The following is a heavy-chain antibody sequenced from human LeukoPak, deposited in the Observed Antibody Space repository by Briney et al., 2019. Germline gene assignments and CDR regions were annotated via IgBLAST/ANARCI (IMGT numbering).Heavy chain of an antibody. D-gene: IGHD5-12*01. V-gene: IGHV4-4*02. Sequence: SETLSLTCAVSGGSISSSNWWSWVRQPPGKGLEWIGEIYHSGSTNYDPSLKSRVTISVDKSKNQFSLKLSSVSAADTAVYYCASYSGYGPSSYGMDVWGQGTTVTVSS. J-gene: IGHJ6*02. CDR2: IYHSGST. CDR1: GGSISSSNW. CDR3: ASYSGYGPSSYGMDV.